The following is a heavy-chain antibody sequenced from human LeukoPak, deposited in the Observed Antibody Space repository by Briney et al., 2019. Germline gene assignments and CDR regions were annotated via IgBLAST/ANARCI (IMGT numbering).Heavy chain of an antibody. CDR2: ISGSGGST. V-gene: IGHV3-23*01. CDR1: GFTFSSYA. Sequence: GGSLRLSCAASGFTFSSYAMSWVRQAPGKGLEWVSAISGSGGSTYYADSVKGRFTISRDNSKNTLYLQMNSLRSEDTAVYYCARIKSSSSRLEYYFDYWGQGTLVTVSS. D-gene: IGHD6-6*01. CDR3: ARIKSSSSRLEYYFDY. J-gene: IGHJ4*02.